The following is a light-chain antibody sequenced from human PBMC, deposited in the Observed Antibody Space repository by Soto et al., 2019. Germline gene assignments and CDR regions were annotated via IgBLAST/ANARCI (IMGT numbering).Light chain of an antibody. CDR3: QLLNRYPPYT. CDR2: AAS. Sequence: DIQLTQSPSFLSASVGDRVTITCRASQDISSYLAWYQQKPGKAPKLLIYAASTLQIGVPSRFSGSGSGTEFTLTISSLQPEDFATYFCQLLNRYPPYTFGQGTKLDLK. CDR1: QDISSY. J-gene: IGKJ2*01. V-gene: IGKV1-9*01.